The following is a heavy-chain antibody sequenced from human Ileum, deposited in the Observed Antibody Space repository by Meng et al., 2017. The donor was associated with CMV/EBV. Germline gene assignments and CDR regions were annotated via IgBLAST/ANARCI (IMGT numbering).Heavy chain of an antibody. CDR1: GGSISISY. CDR2: IYYSGST. V-gene: IGHV4-59*01. D-gene: IGHD6-19*01. CDR3: ARDRLASFDY. Sequence: LSLTCTVSGGSISISYWSWIRQPPGKGLEWIGYIYYSGSTNYNPSLKSRVTISVDTSKNQFSLKLSSVTAADTAVYYCARDRLASFDYWGQGTLVTVSS. J-gene: IGHJ4*02.